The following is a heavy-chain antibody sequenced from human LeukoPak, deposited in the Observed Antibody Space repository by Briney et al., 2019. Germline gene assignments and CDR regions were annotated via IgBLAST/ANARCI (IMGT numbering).Heavy chain of an antibody. D-gene: IGHD6-6*01. Sequence: SETLSLTCAVYGGSFSGYYWSWIRQPPGKGLEWIGEINDSGSTDYNPSLESRAAISVDTAKNQFSLRLSSVTAADTAVYYCARDTHYSSSSGYYYYYMNVWGKGTTVTVSS. J-gene: IGHJ6*03. CDR1: GGSFSGYY. V-gene: IGHV4-34*01. CDR3: ARDTHYSSSSGYYYYYMNV. CDR2: INDSGST.